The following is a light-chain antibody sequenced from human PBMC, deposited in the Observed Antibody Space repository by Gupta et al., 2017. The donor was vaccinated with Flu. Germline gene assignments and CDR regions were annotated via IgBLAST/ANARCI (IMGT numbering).Light chain of an antibody. CDR3: ASWDDSRNGGV. CDR2: TNN. J-gene: IGLJ3*02. Sequence: VTISCSGSSSNIGSNTVNWYQQLPRTAPKLLIYTNNQRPSGVPDRFSGSKSDTSASLAISGLQSEDEADYCCASWDDSRNGGVFGGGTKLTVL. V-gene: IGLV1-44*01. CDR1: SSNIGSNT.